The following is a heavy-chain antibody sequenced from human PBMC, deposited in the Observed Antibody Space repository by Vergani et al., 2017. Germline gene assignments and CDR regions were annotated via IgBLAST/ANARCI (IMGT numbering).Heavy chain of an antibody. CDR3: ARHSTVEWLVKLGWIDP. D-gene: IGHD6-19*01. V-gene: IGHV4-39*01. CDR2: IYYSGSP. CDR1: GSSIRSSNYY. J-gene: IGHJ5*02. Sequence: QLHLQESGPGLVKPSATLSLTCSVSGSSIRSSNYYWGWIRQPPGKGLEWIASIYYSGSPYYNTSLKSRVTISVDTSKNQFSLKLSSVTAADTAVYFCARHSTVEWLVKLGWIDPWGQGILVTVSS.